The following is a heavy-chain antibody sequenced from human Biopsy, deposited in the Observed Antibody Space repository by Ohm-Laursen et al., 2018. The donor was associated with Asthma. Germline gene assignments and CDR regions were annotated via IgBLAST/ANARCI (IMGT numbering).Heavy chain of an antibody. Sequence: ASVTVSCKASGGTFSRYAISWVRQAPGQGLEWMGGIIPVFGTSNYAQKFQGRVTFTADESTSTAYMELTSLRKEDTAVYYCARGGYYGDRRHHNGLDVWGQGTTVTVSS. CDR1: GGTFSRYA. CDR2: IIPVFGTS. D-gene: IGHD4-17*01. CDR3: ARGGYYGDRRHHNGLDV. J-gene: IGHJ6*02. V-gene: IGHV1-69*13.